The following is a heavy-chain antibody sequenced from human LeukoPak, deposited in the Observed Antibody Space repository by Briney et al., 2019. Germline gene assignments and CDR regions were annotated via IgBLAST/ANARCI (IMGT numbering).Heavy chain of an antibody. CDR1: GGSISSYY. CDR2: INAKGDI. J-gene: IGHJ4*02. Sequence: SETLSLTXNVSGGSISSYYWTWVRQPAGSGLEWIGRINAKGDINYNPSLKSRVTMSVDTSKNQFSLKMTSLTAPDTAVYFREREGLDLWSGYLQDWGRGTLVTVS. D-gene: IGHD3-3*01. V-gene: IGHV4-4*07. CDR3: EREGLDLWSGYLQD.